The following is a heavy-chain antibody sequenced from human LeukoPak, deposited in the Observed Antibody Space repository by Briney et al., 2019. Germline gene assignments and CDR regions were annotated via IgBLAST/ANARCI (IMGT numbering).Heavy chain of an antibody. CDR2: IYYSGST. CDR1: GGSISSYY. CDR3: ATSGGDWFDP. D-gene: IGHD3-16*01. V-gene: IGHV4-59*12. J-gene: IGHJ5*02. Sequence: SETLSLTCTVSGGSISSYYWSWIRQPPGKGLEWIGYIYYSGSTNYNPSLKSRVTISVDTSKNQFSLKLSSVTAADTAFYYCATSGGDWFDPWGQGTLVTVSS.